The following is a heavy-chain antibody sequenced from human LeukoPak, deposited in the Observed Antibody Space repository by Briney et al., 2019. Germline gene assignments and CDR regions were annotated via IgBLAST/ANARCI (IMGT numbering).Heavy chain of an antibody. V-gene: IGHV3-74*01. CDR1: GFTFSSYW. D-gene: IGHD3-10*01. CDR3: ARDTSYYGSGSYYKVY. J-gene: IGHJ4*02. CDR2: INTDGSST. Sequence: GGSLRLSCAASGFTFSSYWMHWVRHAPGKGLVWVSRINTDGSSTSYADSVKGRFTISRDNAKNSLYLQMNSLRAEDTAVYYCARDTSYYGSGSYYKVYWGQGTLVTVSS.